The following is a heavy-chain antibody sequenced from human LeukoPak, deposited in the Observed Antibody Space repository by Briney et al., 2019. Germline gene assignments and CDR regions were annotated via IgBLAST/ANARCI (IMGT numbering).Heavy chain of an antibody. CDR1: GYTFTSYG. Sequence: ASAKVSCKASGYTFTSYGISWVRQAPGQGLEWMGWISAYNGNTNYAQKLQGRVTMTTDTSTSTAYMELRSLRSDDTAVYYCAREPPLNSGYDQTFDYWGQGTLVTVSS. CDR2: ISAYNGNT. D-gene: IGHD5-12*01. CDR3: AREPPLNSGYDQTFDY. J-gene: IGHJ4*02. V-gene: IGHV1-18*01.